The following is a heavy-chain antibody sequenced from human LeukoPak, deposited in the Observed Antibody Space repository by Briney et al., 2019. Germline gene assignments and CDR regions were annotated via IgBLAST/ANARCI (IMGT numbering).Heavy chain of an antibody. CDR3: ASLSRWSVDY. Sequence: GGSLRLSCAASGFTFSSYTMNWVRQAPGRGLEWVSSISSSSSYIYYADSVKGRFTISRDNAKNSLYLQMNSLRAEDTAVYYCASLSRWSVDYWGQGTLVTVSS. CDR1: GFTFSSYT. J-gene: IGHJ4*02. V-gene: IGHV3-21*01. CDR2: ISSSSSYI. D-gene: IGHD6-13*01.